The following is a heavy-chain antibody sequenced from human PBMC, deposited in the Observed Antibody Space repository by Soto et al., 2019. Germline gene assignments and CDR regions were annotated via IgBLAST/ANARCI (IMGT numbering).Heavy chain of an antibody. J-gene: IGHJ3*02. V-gene: IGHV5-51*01. D-gene: IGHD6-19*01. Sequence: PGESLKISCKGSGYSFTSYWIGWVRQMPGKGLEWMGIIYPGDSGTRYSPSFQGQVTISADKSISTAYLQWSSLKASDTAMYYCARHKLIAVAGTANDAFDIWGQGTMVTVSS. CDR3: ARHKLIAVAGTANDAFDI. CDR1: GYSFTSYW. CDR2: IYPGDSGT.